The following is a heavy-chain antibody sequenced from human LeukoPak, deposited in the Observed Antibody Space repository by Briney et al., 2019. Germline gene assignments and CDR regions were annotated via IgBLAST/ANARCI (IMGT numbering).Heavy chain of an antibody. V-gene: IGHV4-39*01. J-gene: IGHJ3*02. Sequence: SETLSLTCTVSGGSISSSSYYWGWIRQPPGKGLEWIGSIYYSGSTYYNPSLKSRVTISVDTSKNQFSLKLSSVTAADTAVYYCARHRGAAAANEDAFDIWGQGTMVTVSS. CDR1: GGSISSSSYY. D-gene: IGHD6-13*01. CDR3: ARHRGAAAANEDAFDI. CDR2: IYYSGST.